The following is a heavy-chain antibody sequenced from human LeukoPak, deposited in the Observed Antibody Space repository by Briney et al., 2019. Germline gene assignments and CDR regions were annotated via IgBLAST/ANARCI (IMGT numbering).Heavy chain of an antibody. J-gene: IGHJ4*02. D-gene: IGHD5-24*01. V-gene: IGHV3-11*05. Sequence: GGSLRLSCAASGFKFSDYYMNWIRQAPGKELEWVSQISKTSSYTNYADSVKGRFTISRDNARNSLYLQMNSLRAEDTAVYYCTREQWLPDYWGQGTLVTVSS. CDR3: TREQWLPDY. CDR2: ISKTSSYT. CDR1: GFKFSDYY.